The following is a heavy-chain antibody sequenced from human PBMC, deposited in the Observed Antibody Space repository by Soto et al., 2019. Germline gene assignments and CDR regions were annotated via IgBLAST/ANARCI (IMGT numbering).Heavy chain of an antibody. Sequence: ASVKVSCKASGGTFSSYAISWVRQAPGQGLEWMGGIIPIFGTANYAQKFQGRVTITADESTSPAYMELSSLRSEDTAVYYCARGNSSSWSGYYYYGMDVWGQGTTVTVSS. D-gene: IGHD6-13*01. CDR1: GGTFSSYA. CDR3: ARGNSSSWSGYYYYGMDV. CDR2: IIPIFGTA. V-gene: IGHV1-69*13. J-gene: IGHJ6*02.